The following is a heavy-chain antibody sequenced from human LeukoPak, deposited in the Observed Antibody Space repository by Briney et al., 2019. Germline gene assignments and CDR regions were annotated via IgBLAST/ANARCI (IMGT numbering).Heavy chain of an antibody. V-gene: IGHV6-1*01. D-gene: IGHD2-21*01. Sequence: SQTLSLTCAISGGSVSGNSVAWNWIRQSPSRGLEWLGRTYYRSKWYNDYAVSVKSRITINPDTSKNEFSLQLNSVTPEDTAVYFCARGAPYDINYFDSWGQGTLATVSS. CDR2: TYYRSKWYN. CDR1: GGSVSGNSVA. J-gene: IGHJ4*02. CDR3: ARGAPYDINYFDS.